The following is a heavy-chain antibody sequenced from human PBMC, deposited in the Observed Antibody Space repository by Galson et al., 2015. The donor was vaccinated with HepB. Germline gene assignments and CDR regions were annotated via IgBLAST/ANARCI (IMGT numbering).Heavy chain of an antibody. CDR2: ISAYNGYT. CDR3: AAYTSSSGFDF. CDR1: GDTFTSYG. D-gene: IGHD6-6*01. Sequence: VKVSCKASGDTFTSYGISWARQAPGQGLAWMGWISAYNGYTNYAQKFQGRVTMTTDTSTSTAYMELRSLRSDDTAGYYCAAYTSSSGFDFWGQGTLVSVSS. V-gene: IGHV1-18*04. J-gene: IGHJ4*02.